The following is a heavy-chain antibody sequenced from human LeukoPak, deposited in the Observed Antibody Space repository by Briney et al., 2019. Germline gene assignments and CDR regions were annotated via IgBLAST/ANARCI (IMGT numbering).Heavy chain of an antibody. D-gene: IGHD3-10*01. CDR2: IYYSGST. J-gene: IGHJ4*02. CDR3: ARRDGGY. V-gene: IGHV4-30-4*08. Sequence: SQTLSLTCTVSGGSISSGNYYWSWIRQHPGKGLEWIGYIYYSGSTNYNPSLKSRVTISVDTSKNQFPLKLSSVTAADTAVYYCARRDGGYWGQGTLVTVSS. CDR1: GGSISSGNYY.